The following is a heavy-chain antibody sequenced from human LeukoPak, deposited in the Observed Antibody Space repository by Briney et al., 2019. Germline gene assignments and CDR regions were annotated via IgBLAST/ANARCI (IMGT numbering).Heavy chain of an antibody. CDR2: IIPIFGTA. D-gene: IGHD6-6*01. CDR1: GGTFSSYA. J-gene: IGHJ5*02. CDR3: ARDFLSSSHTTPYNWFDP. Sequence: SVKVSCKASGGTFSSYAISWVRQAPGQGLEWMGGIIPIFGTANYAQKFQGRVTITTDESTSTAYMELSSLRSEDTAVYYCARDFLSSSHTTPYNWFDPWGQGTLVTVSS. V-gene: IGHV1-69*05.